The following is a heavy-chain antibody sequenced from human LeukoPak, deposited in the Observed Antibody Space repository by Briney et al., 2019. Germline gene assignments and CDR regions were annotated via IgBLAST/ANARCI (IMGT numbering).Heavy chain of an antibody. J-gene: IGHJ3*02. CDR1: GGSISSYY. D-gene: IGHD1-1*01. V-gene: IGHV4-59*01. CDR2: IYYSGST. CDR3: ARGGNYDAFDI. Sequence: SETLSLTCTVSGGSISSYYWSWIRQPPGKGLEWIGYIYYSGSTSYNPSLKSRVTISVDTSKNQFSLKLSSVTAADTAVYYCARGGNYDAFDIWGQGTMVTVSS.